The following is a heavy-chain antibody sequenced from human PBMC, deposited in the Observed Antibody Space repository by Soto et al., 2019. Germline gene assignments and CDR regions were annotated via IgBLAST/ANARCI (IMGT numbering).Heavy chain of an antibody. CDR2: ISYDGSNK. D-gene: IGHD2-2*01. CDR1: GFTFRSYG. Sequence: GGSLRLSCAASGFTFRSYGMHWVRQAPGKGLEWVAVISYDGSNKYYADSVKGRFTISRDNSKNTLYLQMNSLRAEDTAVYYCAKRGPAAYYYGMDVWGQGTTVTVSS. CDR3: AKRGPAAYYYGMDV. V-gene: IGHV3-30*18. J-gene: IGHJ6*02.